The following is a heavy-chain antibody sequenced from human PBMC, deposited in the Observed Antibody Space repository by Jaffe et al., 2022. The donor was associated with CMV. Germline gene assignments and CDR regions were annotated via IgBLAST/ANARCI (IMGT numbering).Heavy chain of an antibody. Sequence: EVQLVQSGAEVKKPGESLKISCKGSGYSFTSYWIGWVRQMPGKGLEWMGIIYPGDSDTRYSPSFQGQVTISADKSISTAYLQWSSLKASDTAMYYCAVSIVVVPAATSWFDPWGQGTLVTVSS. CDR3: AVSIVVVPAATSWFDP. CDR1: GYSFTSYW. V-gene: IGHV5-51*01. D-gene: IGHD2-2*01. J-gene: IGHJ5*02. CDR2: IYPGDSDT.